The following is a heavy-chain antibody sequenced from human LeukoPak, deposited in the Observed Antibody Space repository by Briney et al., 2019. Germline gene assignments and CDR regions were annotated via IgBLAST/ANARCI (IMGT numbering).Heavy chain of an antibody. Sequence: GGSLRLSCAASGFTFSTYTMNWVRQAPGKGLEWVSSISSSSSFIYYADSVKGRFTFSRDNAKNSLYLQMNSLKTEDTAVYYCTTQPGSIKVPYWGQGTLVTVSS. CDR2: ISSSSSFI. V-gene: IGHV3-21*03. CDR3: TTQPGSIKVPY. J-gene: IGHJ4*02. CDR1: GFTFSTYT. D-gene: IGHD3-10*01.